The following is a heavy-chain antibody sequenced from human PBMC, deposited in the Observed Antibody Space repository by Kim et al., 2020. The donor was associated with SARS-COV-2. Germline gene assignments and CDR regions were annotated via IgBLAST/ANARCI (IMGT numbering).Heavy chain of an antibody. CDR3: VRHQYDSSGYWSWDLDY. D-gene: IGHD3-22*01. Sequence: LKSRVTISVDMSKNQLSLKLSSVTAADTAVYYCVRHQYDSSGYWSWDLDYWGQGTLVTVSS. J-gene: IGHJ4*02. V-gene: IGHV4-39*01.